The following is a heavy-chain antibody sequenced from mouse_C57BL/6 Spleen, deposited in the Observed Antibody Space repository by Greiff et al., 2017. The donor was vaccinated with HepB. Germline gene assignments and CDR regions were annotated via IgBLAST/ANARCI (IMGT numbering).Heavy chain of an antibody. CDR3: APYYGSSLWFAY. Sequence: VQLMESGPELVKPGASVKISCKASGYAFSSSWMNWVKQRPGKGLEWIGRIYPGDGDTNYNGKFKGKATLTADKSSSTAYMQLSSLTSEDSAVYFCAPYYGSSLWFAYWGQGTLVTVSA. D-gene: IGHD1-1*01. CDR1: GYAFSSSW. CDR2: IYPGDGDT. V-gene: IGHV1-82*01. J-gene: IGHJ3*01.